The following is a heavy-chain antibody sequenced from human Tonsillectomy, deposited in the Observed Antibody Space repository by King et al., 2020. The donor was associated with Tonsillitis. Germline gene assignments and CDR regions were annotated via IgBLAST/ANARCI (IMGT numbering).Heavy chain of an antibody. CDR3: ATRLAFPTYSSSWFFDY. CDR2: FAYSGST. V-gene: IGHV4-39*01. D-gene: IGHD6-13*01. J-gene: IGHJ4*02. CDR1: GGSIRSSNYY. Sequence: QLQESGPGLVKPSETLSLTCTVSGGSIRSSNYYLGWVRQPPGKGLELIGRFAYSGSTYYNPSLNSRVTISVDTSKNLFSLKLSYVTVADVAVYYCATRLAFPTYSSSWFFDYWGQGSLVTVSS.